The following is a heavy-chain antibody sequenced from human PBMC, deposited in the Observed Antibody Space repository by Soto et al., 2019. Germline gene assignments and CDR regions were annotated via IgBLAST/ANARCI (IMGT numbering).Heavy chain of an antibody. V-gene: IGHV4-31*03. Sequence: TLSLTCSVSGGSISIGGYYWSWIRQHPGKGLEWIGYIYYSGSTYYNPSLKSRVTISVDTSKNQFSLKLSSVTAAATAVYYCARXGYDQLLTYYYYYGMDVWGQGTTVTVSS. J-gene: IGHJ6*02. CDR1: GGSISIGGYY. CDR2: IYYSGST. CDR3: ARXGYDQLLTYYYYYGMDV. D-gene: IGHD2-2*01.